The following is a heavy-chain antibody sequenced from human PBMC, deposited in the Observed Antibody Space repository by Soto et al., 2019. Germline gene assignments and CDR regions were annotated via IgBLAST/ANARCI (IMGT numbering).Heavy chain of an antibody. V-gene: IGHV5-10-1*01. Sequence: GESLTNCCQGSGYSFTSSWISWVRQMPGEGLEWMGRIDPSDSYINYSPSFQGRVTISADKSISTAYLQWSSLKASDTAMYYCARRGSSSSFFYDSWGQGTLVTVSS. J-gene: IGHJ4*02. CDR2: IDPSDSYI. CDR3: ARRGSSSSFFYDS. D-gene: IGHD6-6*01. CDR1: GYSFTSSW.